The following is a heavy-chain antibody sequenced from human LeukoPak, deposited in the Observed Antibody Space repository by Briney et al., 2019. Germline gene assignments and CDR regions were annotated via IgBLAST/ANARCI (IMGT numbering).Heavy chain of an antibody. V-gene: IGHV3-48*01. Sequence: PGGSLRLFCAASGFTFTNYSMHWVRQTPGKGLEWVSYISSGSTTIYYTDSVKGRFTISRDNAKNSLYLQMNSLRAEDTAMYYCARRESTTMVRGGVDYWGQGTLLTVSS. D-gene: IGHD3-10*01. J-gene: IGHJ4*02. CDR1: GFTFTNYS. CDR3: ARRESTTMVRGGVDY. CDR2: ISSGSTTI.